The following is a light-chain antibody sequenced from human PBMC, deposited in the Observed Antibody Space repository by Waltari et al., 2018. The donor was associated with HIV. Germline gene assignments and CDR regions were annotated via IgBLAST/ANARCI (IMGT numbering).Light chain of an antibody. CDR2: DSN. CDR3: GTWDSSLSSVV. J-gene: IGLJ2*01. CDR1: SSNIGNNY. V-gene: IGLV1-51*01. Sequence: QSVLTQPPSVSAAPGQTVTISCSGSSSNIGNNYVSWYQPLPGTAPKLLIYDSNKRPSGIPDRFSGSQSGTSATLGITGLQTGDEADYYCGTWDSSLSSVVFGGGTKLTVL.